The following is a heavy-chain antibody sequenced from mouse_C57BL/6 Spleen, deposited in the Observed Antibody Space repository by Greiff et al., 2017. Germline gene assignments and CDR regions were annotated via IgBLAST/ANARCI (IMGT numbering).Heavy chain of an antibody. V-gene: IGHV1-55*01. CDR3: AIYYGNFYAMDY. CDR2: IYPGSGST. Sequence: VQLQQPGAELVKPGASVNMSCKASGYTFTSYWITWVKQRPGQGLEWVGDIYPGSGSTNYNEKFKSKATLTVDTSSSTAYMQLSSLTAEDSAVYYCAIYYGNFYAMDYWGQGTSVTVSS. D-gene: IGHD2-1*01. CDR1: GYTFTSYW. J-gene: IGHJ4*01.